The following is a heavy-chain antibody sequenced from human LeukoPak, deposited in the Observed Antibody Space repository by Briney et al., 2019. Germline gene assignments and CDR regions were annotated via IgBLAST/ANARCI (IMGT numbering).Heavy chain of an antibody. CDR3: ARGVILPAATAPYYYYMDV. CDR1: GFTFNTNA. CDR2: INHSGST. V-gene: IGHV4-34*01. J-gene: IGHJ6*03. D-gene: IGHD2-2*01. Sequence: GSLRLSCATSGFTFNTNAMSWIRQPPGKGLEWIGEINHSGSTNYNPSLKSRVTISVDTSKNQFSLKLSSVTAADTAVYYCARGVILPAATAPYYYYMDVWGKGTTVTVSS.